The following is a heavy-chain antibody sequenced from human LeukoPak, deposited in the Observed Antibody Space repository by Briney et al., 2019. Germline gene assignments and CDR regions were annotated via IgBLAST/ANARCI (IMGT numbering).Heavy chain of an antibody. Sequence: PGGSLRLSCAASGFTFNSYAMSWVRQAPGKGLEWVSAISGSGASTYFADSVKGRFTISRDNSKNTLYLQMNSLRAEDTAVYYCARAESGYGGYAISHFDYWGQGTLVTVSS. CDR2: ISGSGAST. V-gene: IGHV3-23*01. CDR1: GFTFNSYA. D-gene: IGHD5-12*01. CDR3: ARAESGYGGYAISHFDY. J-gene: IGHJ4*02.